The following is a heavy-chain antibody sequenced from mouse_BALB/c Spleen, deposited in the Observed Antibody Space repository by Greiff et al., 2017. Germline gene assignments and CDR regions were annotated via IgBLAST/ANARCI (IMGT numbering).Heavy chain of an antibody. CDR1: GYSITSDYA. CDR3: ANDGFYPAWFAY. D-gene: IGHD2-3*01. V-gene: IGHV3-2*02. Sequence: EVKLLKSGPGLVKPSQSLSLTCTVTGYSITSDYAWNWIRQFPGNKLEWMGYISYSGSTSYNPSLKSRISITRDTSKNQFFLQLNSVTTEDTATYYCANDGFYPAWFAYWGQGTLVTVSA. J-gene: IGHJ3*01. CDR2: ISYSGST.